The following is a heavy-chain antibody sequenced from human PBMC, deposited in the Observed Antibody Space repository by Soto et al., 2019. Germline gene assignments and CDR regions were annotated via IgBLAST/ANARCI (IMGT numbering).Heavy chain of an antibody. CDR1: GFTFSSHV. J-gene: IGHJ4*02. CDR2: INSGSTSI. D-gene: IGHD4-17*01. CDR3: LNGDYY. V-gene: IGHV3-48*01. Sequence: EEHLVESGGGLVQPGGSLRLSCAASGFTFSSHVMYWVRQAPGKGLEWVSSINSGSTSIYYADSVKGRFTISRDNGKNSLYLQISSLRADDTAVYYCLNGDYYVGQGTLVTVSS.